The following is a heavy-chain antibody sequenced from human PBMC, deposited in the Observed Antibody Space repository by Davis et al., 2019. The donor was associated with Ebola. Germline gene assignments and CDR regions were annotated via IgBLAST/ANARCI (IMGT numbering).Heavy chain of an antibody. CDR1: GASFRDYS. V-gene: IGHV4-34*01. CDR3: ASPHQIRGKDFFDS. CDR2: TNYRGET. Sequence: PGGSLRLSCTVYGASFRDYSWGWIRQSPGKGLEWIGETNYRGETRYNPSLKSRVTISMDTSKIQLSLKLTSMTAADTAVYYCASPHQIRGKDFFDSWGQGNLVIVSS. J-gene: IGHJ4*02.